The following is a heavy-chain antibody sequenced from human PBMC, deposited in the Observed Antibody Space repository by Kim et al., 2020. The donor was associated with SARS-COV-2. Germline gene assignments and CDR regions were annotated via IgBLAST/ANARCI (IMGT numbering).Heavy chain of an antibody. CDR3: AKDISEWLDGENYFDY. V-gene: IGHV3-9*01. CDR1: GFTFDDYA. CDR2: ISWNSGSI. J-gene: IGHJ4*02. Sequence: GGSLRLSCAASGFTFDDYAMHWVRQAPGKGLEWVSGISWNSGSIGYADSVKGRFTISRDNAKNSLYLQMNSLRAEDTALYYCAKDISEWLDGENYFDYWGQGTLVTVSS. D-gene: IGHD6-19*01.